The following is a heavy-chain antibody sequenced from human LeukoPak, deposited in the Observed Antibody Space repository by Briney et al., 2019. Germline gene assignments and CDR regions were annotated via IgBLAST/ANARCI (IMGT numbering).Heavy chain of an antibody. CDR1: GFTFSSYS. CDR3: AKKGATTGDFDY. CDR2: ISDSSHAI. D-gene: IGHD1-26*01. Sequence: GGSLRLSCAASGFTFSSYSMIWVRQAPGKGLEWVSYISDSSHAIYHADSVKGRFTISRDNSKNTLYLQMNSLRAEDTAVYYCAKKGATTGDFDYWGQGTLVTVSS. J-gene: IGHJ4*02. V-gene: IGHV3-48*01.